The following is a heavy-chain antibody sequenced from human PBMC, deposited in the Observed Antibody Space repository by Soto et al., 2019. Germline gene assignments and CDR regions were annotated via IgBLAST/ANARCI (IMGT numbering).Heavy chain of an antibody. CDR3: AREDSYGWSGESLDV. Sequence: SETLSLTCAVVGDSLRGQSWNWIRQSPGKGLEWIGEIDQSGGTNYNPSLKSRAIISDDTSKNQFSLTLTSVTAADTAVYYCAREDSYGWSGESLDVCGQGTTLTVSS. J-gene: IGHJ6*02. CDR1: GDSLRGQS. D-gene: IGHD6-19*01. V-gene: IGHV4-34*01. CDR2: IDQSGGT.